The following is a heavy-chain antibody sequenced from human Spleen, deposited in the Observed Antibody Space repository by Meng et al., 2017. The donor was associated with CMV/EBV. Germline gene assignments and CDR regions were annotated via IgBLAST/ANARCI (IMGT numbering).Heavy chain of an antibody. D-gene: IGHD5-18*01. V-gene: IGHV1-69*05. CDR1: GGTFSSYA. Sequence: SVKVSCKASGGTFSSYAISWVRQAPGQGLEWMGGIIPIFGTANYGQKFQGRVTITTDESTSTAYMELSSLRSEDTAVYYCARDQLTAMVTYYYGMDVWGQGTTGTVSS. CDR2: IIPIFGTA. CDR3: ARDQLTAMVTYYYGMDV. J-gene: IGHJ6*02.